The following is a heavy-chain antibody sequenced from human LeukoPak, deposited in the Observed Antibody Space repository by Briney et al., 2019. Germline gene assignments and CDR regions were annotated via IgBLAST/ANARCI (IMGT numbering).Heavy chain of an antibody. J-gene: IGHJ4*02. V-gene: IGHV3-30*18. CDR3: ANLEEQLEDFDY. CDR2: ISYDGSNK. D-gene: IGHD1-1*01. CDR1: GFTFSSYG. Sequence: GGSLRLSCAASGFTFSSYGMHCVRQAPGKGLEWVAVISYDGSNKYYADSVKGRFTISRDNSKNTLYLQMNSLRAEDTAVYYCANLEEQLEDFDYWGQGTLVTVSS.